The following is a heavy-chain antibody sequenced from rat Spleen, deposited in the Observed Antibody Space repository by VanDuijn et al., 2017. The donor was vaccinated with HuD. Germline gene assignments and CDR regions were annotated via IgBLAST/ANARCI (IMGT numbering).Heavy chain of an antibody. CDR2: ITSGGSNI. D-gene: IGHD5-1*01. V-gene: IGHV5-58*01. CDR1: GFTFSNYW. Sequence: EVQLVETGGGLVQPGRSLKLSCVASGFTFSNYWMYWVRQAPKKGLEWVATITSGGSNIYYPDSMKGRFTISRDNAKNTLYLQMDSLRSEDTATYYCTTVRWGDYWGQGVMVTVSS. J-gene: IGHJ2*01. CDR3: TTVRWGDY.